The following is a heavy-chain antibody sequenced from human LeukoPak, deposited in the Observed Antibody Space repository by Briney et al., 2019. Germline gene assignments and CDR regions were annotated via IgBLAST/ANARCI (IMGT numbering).Heavy chain of an antibody. D-gene: IGHD3-22*01. J-gene: IGHJ4*02. V-gene: IGHV3-21*01. CDR3: AKDLGTVVVVSTFDY. CDR2: ISSSSSYI. CDR1: GFTFSSYS. Sequence: EGSLRLSCAASGFTFSSYSMNWVRQAPGKGLEWVSSISSSSSYIYYADSVKGRFTISRDNSKNTLYLQMNSLRAEDTAVYYCAKDLGTVVVVSTFDYWGQGTLVTVSS.